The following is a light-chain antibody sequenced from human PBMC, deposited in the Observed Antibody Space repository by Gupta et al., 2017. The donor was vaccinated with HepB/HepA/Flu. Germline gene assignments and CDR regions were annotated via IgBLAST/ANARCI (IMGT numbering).Light chain of an antibody. J-gene: IGKJ1*01. CDR1: QSLLHSNGFTY. CDR2: LGA. Sequence: DVLLTQSPLSLPVTPGEPASISCRSSQSLLHSNGFTYLDWYLQKPGPSPQLLLSLGAHRAPGVPDRISGSGSGTDCTLKSSRVEAEDVGVYYCMQPLHTPWTFGQGTKVEIK. CDR3: MQPLHTPWT. V-gene: IGKV2-28*01.